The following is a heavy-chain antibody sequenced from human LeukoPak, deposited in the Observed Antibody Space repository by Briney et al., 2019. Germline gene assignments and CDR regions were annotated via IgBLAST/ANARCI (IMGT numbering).Heavy chain of an antibody. CDR2: IYHSGNT. V-gene: IGHV4-34*01. J-gene: IGHJ6*03. CDR3: ARRFYYYYYMDV. Sequence: GSLRLSCAASGFTFSTYGMHWVRQAPGKGLEWIGEIYHSGNTNYNPSLKSRVTISVDTSKNQFSLKLSSVTAADTAVYYCARRFYYYYYMDVWGKGTTVTISS. CDR1: GFTFSTYG.